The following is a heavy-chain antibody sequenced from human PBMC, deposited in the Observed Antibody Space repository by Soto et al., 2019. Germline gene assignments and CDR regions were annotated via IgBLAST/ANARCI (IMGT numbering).Heavy chain of an antibody. CDR1: GGSISSSSYY. J-gene: IGHJ5*02. D-gene: IGHD6-19*01. CDR2: IYYSGST. Sequence: QLQLQESGPGLVKPSETLSLTCTVSGGSISSSSYYWGWIRQPPGKGLEWIGSIYYSGSTYYNPSLKSRVTISVDTSKNQFSLKLSSVTAADTAVYYCAAGGAYSSTGSFDPWGQGTLVTVSS. V-gene: IGHV4-39*01. CDR3: AAGGAYSSTGSFDP.